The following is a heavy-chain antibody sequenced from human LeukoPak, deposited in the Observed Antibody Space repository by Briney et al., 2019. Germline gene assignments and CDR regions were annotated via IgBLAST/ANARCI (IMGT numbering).Heavy chain of an antibody. V-gene: IGHV4-59*01. CDR1: GGSISSYF. J-gene: IGHJ6*03. Sequence: SETLSLTCTVSGGSISSYFWTWIRQPPGKGLEWIGYIYYSGSTNYHPSLKSRVTISVDTSKNQFSLKMNSVTAADTAVYYCARGRAALGTYYFMDVWGKGTTVTVSS. CDR3: ARGRAALGTYYFMDV. CDR2: IYYSGST. D-gene: IGHD1-7*01.